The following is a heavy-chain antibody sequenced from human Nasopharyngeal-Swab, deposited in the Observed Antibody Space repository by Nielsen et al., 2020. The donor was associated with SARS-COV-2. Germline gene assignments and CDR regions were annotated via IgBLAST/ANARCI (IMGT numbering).Heavy chain of an antibody. V-gene: IGHV1-69*01. CDR2: IIPIFGTA. Sequence: WVLQAPGQGLEWMGGIIPIFGTANYAQKFQGRVTITADESTSTAYMELSSLRSEDTAVDDRARVRNGYSSSSRCYYYYMDVWGKGTTVTVSS. D-gene: IGHD6-6*01. CDR3: ARVRNGYSSSSRCYYYYMDV. J-gene: IGHJ6*03.